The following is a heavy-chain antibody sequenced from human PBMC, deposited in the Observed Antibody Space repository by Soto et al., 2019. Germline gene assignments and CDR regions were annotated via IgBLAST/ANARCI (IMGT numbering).Heavy chain of an antibody. D-gene: IGHD3-10*01. CDR1: GGSISGYY. CDR2: IYYSGST. Sequence: SETLSLTCPVSGGSISGYYWSWIRQPPGKGLEWIGYIYYSGSTNYNPSLKSRVTISVDTSKNQFSLRLSSVTAADTALYYCARDRGIGSYNNWFDPWGQGTVVTVSS. J-gene: IGHJ5*02. V-gene: IGHV4-59*01. CDR3: ARDRGIGSYNNWFDP.